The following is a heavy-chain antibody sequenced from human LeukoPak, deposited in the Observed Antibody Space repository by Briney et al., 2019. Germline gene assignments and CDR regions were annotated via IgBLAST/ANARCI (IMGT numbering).Heavy chain of an antibody. CDR1: GFTFSSNW. CDR3: AREASDGYPTLGGMDV. D-gene: IGHD5-24*01. J-gene: IGHJ6*02. V-gene: IGHV3-33*08. Sequence: AGGSLRLSCAASGFTFSSNWLSWVRKPPGRGWGGVAVKWYDGSNKYYADSVKGRFTISRDNSKNTLYLQMNSLRAEDTAVYYCAREASDGYPTLGGMDVWGQGTTVTVSS. CDR2: KWYDGSNK.